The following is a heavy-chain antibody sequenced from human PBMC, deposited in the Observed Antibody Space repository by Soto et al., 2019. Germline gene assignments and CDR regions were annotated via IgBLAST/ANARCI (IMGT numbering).Heavy chain of an antibody. CDR2: ISSSSSYT. J-gene: IGHJ4*02. CDR1: GFTFSDYY. Sequence: QVQLVESGGGLVKPGGSLRLSCAASGFTFSDYYMSWIRQAPGKGLEWVSYISSSSSYTNYADSAKGRFTISRDNAKNSLYLQMNSLRAEDTAVYYCATGQYYYDSSGYYYSWGQGTLVTVSS. D-gene: IGHD3-22*01. V-gene: IGHV3-11*05. CDR3: ATGQYYYDSSGYYYS.